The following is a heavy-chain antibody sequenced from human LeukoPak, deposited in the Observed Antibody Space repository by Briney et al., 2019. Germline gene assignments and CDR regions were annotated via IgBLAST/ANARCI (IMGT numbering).Heavy chain of an antibody. CDR1: GFSFSTYS. Sequence: GGSLRLSCEASGFSFSTYSMNWVRQAPGKGLEWVSYITSNSGAIYYADSVKGRFTISRDNAKNSLYLQMNSLRAEDTAVYYCARIVVPAAYYYYYYMDVWGKGTTVTVSS. J-gene: IGHJ6*03. V-gene: IGHV3-21*05. CDR2: ITSNSGAI. CDR3: ARIVVPAAYYYYYYMDV. D-gene: IGHD2-2*01.